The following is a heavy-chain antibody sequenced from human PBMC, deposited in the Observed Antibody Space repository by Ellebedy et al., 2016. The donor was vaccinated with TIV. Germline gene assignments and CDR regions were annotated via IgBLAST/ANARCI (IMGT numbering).Heavy chain of an antibody. CDR2: ISSSSSST. D-gene: IGHD2-21*01. Sequence: PGGSLRLSCAASGFTFSSYSINWVRQAPGKGLEWVSYISSSSSSTYYADSVKGRFIITRDNAKNSLFLQLNSLRADDTAVYYCARGDRYMDHWGQGTLVTVSS. J-gene: IGHJ4*02. V-gene: IGHV3-21*05. CDR1: GFTFSSYS. CDR3: ARGDRYMDH.